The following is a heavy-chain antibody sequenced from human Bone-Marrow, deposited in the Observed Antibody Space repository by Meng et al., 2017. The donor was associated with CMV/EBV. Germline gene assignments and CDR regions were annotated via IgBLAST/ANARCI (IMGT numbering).Heavy chain of an antibody. D-gene: IGHD3-22*01. Sequence: GGSLRLSCAASGFTFSNYGMHWVRQAPGKGLEWVAAIRNDGSSKYYTDSVKGRFTISRDNSKNTLYLQMNSLRAEDTAVYFCAKRADYSDTSNYYSLDYWGHGTLVTGSS. CDR1: GFTFSNYG. J-gene: IGHJ4*01. CDR2: IRNDGSSK. CDR3: AKRADYSDTSNYYSLDY. V-gene: IGHV3-30*02.